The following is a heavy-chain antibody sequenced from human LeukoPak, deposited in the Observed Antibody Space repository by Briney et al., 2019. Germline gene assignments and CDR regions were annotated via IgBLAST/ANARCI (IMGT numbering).Heavy chain of an antibody. V-gene: IGHV3-23*01. D-gene: IGHD6-13*01. J-gene: IGHJ4*02. CDR2: ISGSGGST. CDR1: GFTFSSHA. CDR3: AKFDLGLAALDY. Sequence: GGSLRLSCAASGFTFSSHALSWVRQAPGKGLEWVSAISGSGGSTYYADSVKGRFTISRDNSKNTLYLQMNSLRAEDTAVYYCAKFDLGLAALDYWGQGTLVTVSS.